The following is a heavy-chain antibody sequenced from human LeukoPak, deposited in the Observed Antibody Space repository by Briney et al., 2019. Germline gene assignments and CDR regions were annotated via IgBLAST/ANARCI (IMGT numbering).Heavy chain of an antibody. CDR1: GFTFSRYY. Sequence: RPGGSLRLSCAASGFTFSRYYMHWVRQAPGKGLVWVSRINSDGSSTTYADSVKGRFTISRDNAKHTPYLQMNSLKVEDTAVYYCTRVFVGDEYSSSGYWGQGTLVTVSS. D-gene: IGHD6-13*01. CDR2: INSDGSST. CDR3: TRVFVGDEYSSSGY. J-gene: IGHJ4*02. V-gene: IGHV3-74*01.